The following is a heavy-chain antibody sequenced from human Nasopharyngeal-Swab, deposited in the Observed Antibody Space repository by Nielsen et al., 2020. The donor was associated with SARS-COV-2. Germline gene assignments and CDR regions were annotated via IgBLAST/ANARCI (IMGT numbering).Heavy chain of an antibody. CDR3: AKDKLVAMTTVTLFDG. D-gene: IGHD4-17*01. Sequence: SLKISCVASGFSFDDYAMHWVRQTPGKGLERVSGLSWNSVTIGYADSVKGRFTISRDNTKNSISLQMNSLRPEDTALYYCAKDKLVAMTTVTLFDGWGQGTLVTVSS. CDR2: LSWNSVTI. V-gene: IGHV3-9*01. CDR1: GFSFDDYA. J-gene: IGHJ4*02.